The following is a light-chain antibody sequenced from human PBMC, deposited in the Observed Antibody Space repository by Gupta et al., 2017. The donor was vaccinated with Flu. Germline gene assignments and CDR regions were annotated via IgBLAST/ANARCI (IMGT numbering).Light chain of an antibody. CDR2: EVS. V-gene: IGLV2-23*02. CDR3: CSFAGWTYV. Sequence: QSITISGTGTVIDVGKYNLVSWYQQLPGKAPKLIIYEVSGRPSGISNRFSGSKSGNTASLTISGLQAEDEADYYCCSFAGWTYVFGTGTKVTVV. CDR1: VIDVGKYNL. J-gene: IGLJ1*01.